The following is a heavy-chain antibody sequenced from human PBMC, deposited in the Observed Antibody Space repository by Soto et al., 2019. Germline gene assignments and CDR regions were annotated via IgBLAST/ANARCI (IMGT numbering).Heavy chain of an antibody. J-gene: IGHJ3*02. D-gene: IGHD6-13*01. CDR3: ARSGRGSSSWHSRGAFDI. Sequence: PSQTLSLTCAISGDSVSSNSAAWNLIRQSPSRGLEWLGRTYYRSKWYNDYAVSVKSRITINPDTSKNQFSLQLNSVTPEDTAVYYCARSGRGSSSWHSRGAFDIWGQGTMVTVSS. CDR1: GDSVSSNSAA. CDR2: TYYRSKWYN. V-gene: IGHV6-1*01.